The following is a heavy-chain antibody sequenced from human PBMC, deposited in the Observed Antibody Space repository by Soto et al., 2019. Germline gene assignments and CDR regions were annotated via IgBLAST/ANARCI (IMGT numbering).Heavy chain of an antibody. D-gene: IGHD2-2*02. J-gene: IGHJ4*02. CDR2: IYPYDSDT. CDR1: GYSFANFW. Sequence: GGSLKISCQASGYSFANFWIGWVRQMPGKGLEWMGIIYPYDSDTKYSPSFQGQVTVSADESITTAYLQWSSLQASDTAIYFCARVGGPYTASDFWGQGTLVTVSS. CDR3: ARVGGPYTASDF. V-gene: IGHV5-51*01.